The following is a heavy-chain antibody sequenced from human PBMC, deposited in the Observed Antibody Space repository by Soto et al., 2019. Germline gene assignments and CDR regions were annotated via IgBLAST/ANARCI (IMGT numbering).Heavy chain of an antibody. D-gene: IGHD6-13*01. J-gene: IGHJ4*02. Sequence: PSETLSLTCTVSGGSISSGGYYWSWIRQHPGKGLEWIGYIYYSGSTYYNPSLKSRVTISVDTSKNQFSLKLSSVTAADTAVYYCARFEGRCRGSSLAYFDYWGQGTLVTVSS. V-gene: IGHV4-31*03. CDR2: IYYSGST. CDR3: ARFEGRCRGSSLAYFDY. CDR1: GGSISSGGYY.